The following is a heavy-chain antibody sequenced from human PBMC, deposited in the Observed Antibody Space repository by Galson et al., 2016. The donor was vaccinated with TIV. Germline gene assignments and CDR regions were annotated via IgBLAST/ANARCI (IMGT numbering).Heavy chain of an antibody. Sequence: ETLSLTCTVSGGSTSSYYWTWIRQPPGKGLEWIGYIYHTGNTIYNPSLKSRVAISLDTSKNQFSLKLSSVTAADTALYYCEREGSADYDWGRAHFDYWGQGTLVTVSS. CDR2: IYHTGNT. D-gene: IGHD3-16*01. CDR3: EREGSADYDWGRAHFDY. V-gene: IGHV4-59*12. CDR1: GGSTSSYY. J-gene: IGHJ4*02.